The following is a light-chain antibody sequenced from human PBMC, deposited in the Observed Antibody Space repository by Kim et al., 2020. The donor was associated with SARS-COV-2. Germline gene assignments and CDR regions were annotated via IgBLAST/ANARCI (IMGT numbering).Light chain of an antibody. J-gene: IGKJ1*01. CDR1: QDISNY. CDR2: AAS. CDR3: QKCDSAPWT. V-gene: IGKV1-27*01. Sequence: ASVGERATITRRAIQDISNYLAWFQLKPGKAPKLLIYAASALQPGVPSRFSGSGSGTDFTLTVTSLQPEDVATYYCQKCDSAPWTFGQGTKVDIK.